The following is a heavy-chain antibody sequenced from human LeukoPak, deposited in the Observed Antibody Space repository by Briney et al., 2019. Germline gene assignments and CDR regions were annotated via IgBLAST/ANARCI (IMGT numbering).Heavy chain of an antibody. D-gene: IGHD2-21*02. J-gene: IGHJ3*02. V-gene: IGHV3-23*01. CDR1: GFTFSSYA. Sequence: GGSLRLSCAASGFTFSSYAMSWVRQAPGKGLEWVSAISGSGGSTYYADSVKGRFTISRDNSKNTLYLQMNSLRAEDTAVYYCAKSVGHIVVVTAFDAFDIRGQGTMVTVSS. CDR3: AKSVGHIVVVTAFDAFDI. CDR2: ISGSGGST.